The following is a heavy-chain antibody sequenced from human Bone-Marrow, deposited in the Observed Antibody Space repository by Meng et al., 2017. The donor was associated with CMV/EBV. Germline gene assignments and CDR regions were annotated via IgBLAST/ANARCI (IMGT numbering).Heavy chain of an antibody. J-gene: IGHJ4*02. CDR2: IDSSGSVI. D-gene: IGHD3-22*01. CDR3: ARADYYDTSGYHYLDY. V-gene: IGHV3-11*04. CDR1: GGSISSYY. Sequence: LSLTCTVSGGSISSYYWSWIRQPPGKGLEWLSHIDSSGSVIYYTDSVKGRFAISRDNAKNSLYLQMNSLRAEDTAVYYCARADYYDTSGYHYLDYWGQGTLVTFSS.